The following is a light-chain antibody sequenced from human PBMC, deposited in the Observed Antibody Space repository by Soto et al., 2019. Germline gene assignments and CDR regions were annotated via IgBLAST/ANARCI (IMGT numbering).Light chain of an antibody. CDR1: QNIKNY. CDR3: QQSYCTPIT. J-gene: IGKJ5*01. CDR2: ASS. V-gene: IGKV1-39*01. Sequence: DIKMTQSPSSLSASVGDRVTITCWASQNIKNYLSWYQQKPRKAPKLLIYASSRLQSGVPSMISGRGAGAYFILTIRPLQSEDFATYCWQQSYCTPITFGQGTRLEIK.